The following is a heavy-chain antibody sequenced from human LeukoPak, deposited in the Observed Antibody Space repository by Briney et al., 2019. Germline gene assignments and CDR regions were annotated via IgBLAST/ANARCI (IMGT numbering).Heavy chain of an antibody. D-gene: IGHD4/OR15-4a*01. Sequence: GGPLRLSCTVSGFTVSSNSMSWVRQAPGKGLEWVSFIYSDNTHYSDSVKGRFTISRDNSKNTLYLQMNSLRAEGTAVYYCARRAGAYSHPYDYWGQGTLVTVSS. V-gene: IGHV3-53*01. J-gene: IGHJ4*02. CDR2: IYSDNT. CDR1: GFTVSSNS. CDR3: ARRAGAYSHPYDY.